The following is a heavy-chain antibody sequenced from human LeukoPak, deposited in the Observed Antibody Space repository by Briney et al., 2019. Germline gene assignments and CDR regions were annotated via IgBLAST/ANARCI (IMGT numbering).Heavy chain of an antibody. Sequence: PGGSLRLSCAASGFTFSDYAMSWVRQAPGKGLEWLSVISGGSGGSTYYADSVTGRFTVSRDNSKNTLYLQMNSLRAEDTAVYYCAKDINFWSGYYTYAFDIWGQGTMVTVSS. CDR1: GFTFSDYA. CDR2: ISGGSGGST. D-gene: IGHD3-3*01. V-gene: IGHV3-23*01. CDR3: AKDINFWSGYYTYAFDI. J-gene: IGHJ3*02.